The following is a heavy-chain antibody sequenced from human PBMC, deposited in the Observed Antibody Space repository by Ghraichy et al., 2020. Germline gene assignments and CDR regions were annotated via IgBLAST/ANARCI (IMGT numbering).Heavy chain of an antibody. J-gene: IGHJ4*02. CDR3: ARSAGYSSGGSSYLYY. CDR1: GGSFSDYY. CDR2: INHSGST. D-gene: IGHD2-15*01. Sequence: SETLSLTCTVYGGSFSDYYWNWIRQPPGKGLEWIAEINHSGSTNYSPSLKSRVTISVDTSNNQFSLKLRSVTAADTAVYFCARSAGYSSGGSSYLYYWGQGTLVTVSS. V-gene: IGHV4-34*01.